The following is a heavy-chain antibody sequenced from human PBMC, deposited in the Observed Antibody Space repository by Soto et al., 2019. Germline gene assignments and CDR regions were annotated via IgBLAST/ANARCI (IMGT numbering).Heavy chain of an antibody. J-gene: IGHJ4*02. D-gene: IGHD6-6*01. CDR2: ISWNSGSI. CDR1: GFTFDDYA. V-gene: IGHV3-9*01. Sequence: EVQLVESGGGLVQPGRSLRLSCAASGFTFDDYAMHWVRQAPGKGLEWVSGISWNSGSIGYADSVKGRFTISRDNAKNSLNLQMNILRAEDTALYYCAKYPAYSSSSVFDYWGQGTLVTVSS. CDR3: AKYPAYSSSSVFDY.